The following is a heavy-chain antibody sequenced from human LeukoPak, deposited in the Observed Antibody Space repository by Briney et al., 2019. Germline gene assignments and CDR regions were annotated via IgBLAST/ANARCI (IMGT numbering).Heavy chain of an antibody. CDR1: GFTFSSYA. D-gene: IGHD4-23*01. J-gene: IGHJ4*02. CDR3: AKRWSYFDY. Sequence: GGSLRLSCAASGFTFSSYAMNWVRQAPGKGLEWVSYISSSGSTVYYADSVKGRFTISRDNSKNTLYLQMNSLRAEDTAVYYCAKRWSYFDYWGQGTLVTVSS. CDR2: ISSSGSTV. V-gene: IGHV3-23*01.